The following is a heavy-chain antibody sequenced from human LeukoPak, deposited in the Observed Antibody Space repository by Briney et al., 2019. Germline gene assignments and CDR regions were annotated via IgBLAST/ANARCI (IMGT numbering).Heavy chain of an antibody. CDR1: GYTFTSYY. CDR3: ARGGTMVRGVNGNWFDP. Sequence: ASVKVSCKASGYTFTSYYMHWVRQAPGQGLEWMGIINPSGGSTSYAQKFQGRVTMTRDMSTSTVYMELSSLRSEDTAVYYCARGGTMVRGVNGNWFDPWGQGTLVTVSS. D-gene: IGHD3-10*01. J-gene: IGHJ5*02. CDR2: INPSGGST. V-gene: IGHV1-46*01.